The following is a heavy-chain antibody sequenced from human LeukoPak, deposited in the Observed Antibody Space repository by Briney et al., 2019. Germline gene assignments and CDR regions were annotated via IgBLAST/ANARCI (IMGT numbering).Heavy chain of an antibody. CDR1: GGSISSYY. Sequence: PSETLSLTCTVSGGSISSYYWSWIRQPPGKGLEWIGYIYYSGSTNYNPSLKSRVTISVDPSKNQFSLKLSSVTAADTAVYYCARGGILTGYDFDYWGQGTLVTVSS. D-gene: IGHD3-9*01. V-gene: IGHV4-59*01. J-gene: IGHJ4*02. CDR3: ARGGILTGYDFDY. CDR2: IYYSGST.